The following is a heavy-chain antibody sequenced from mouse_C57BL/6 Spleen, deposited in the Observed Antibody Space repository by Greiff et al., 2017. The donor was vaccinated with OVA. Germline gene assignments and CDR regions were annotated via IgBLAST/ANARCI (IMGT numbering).Heavy chain of an antibody. CDR2: IHPNSGST. Sequence: VQLQQPGAELVKPGASVKLSCKASGYTFTSYWMHWVKQRPGQGLEWIGMIHPNSGSTNYNEKFKSKATLTVDKSSSTAYMQLGSLTSEDSAVYYCARRIITTVVATDYWGQGTTLTVSS. CDR3: ARRIITTVVATDY. CDR1: GYTFTSYW. D-gene: IGHD1-1*01. V-gene: IGHV1-64*01. J-gene: IGHJ2*01.